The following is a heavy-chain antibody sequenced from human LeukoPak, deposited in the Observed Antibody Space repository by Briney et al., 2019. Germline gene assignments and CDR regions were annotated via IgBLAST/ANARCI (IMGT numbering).Heavy chain of an antibody. V-gene: IGHV3-9*01. J-gene: IGHJ6*02. Sequence: PGGSLRLSCAASGFTFDDYAMHWVRQAPGKGLEWVSGISWNSGSIGYADSVKGRFTISRDNAKNSLYLQMNSLRAEDTALYYCVRMAYYYGMDVWGQGTTVTVSS. D-gene: IGHD5-24*01. CDR3: VRMAYYYGMDV. CDR1: GFTFDDYA. CDR2: ISWNSGSI.